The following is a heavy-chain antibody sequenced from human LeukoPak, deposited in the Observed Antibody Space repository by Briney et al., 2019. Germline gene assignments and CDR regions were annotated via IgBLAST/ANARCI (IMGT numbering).Heavy chain of an antibody. V-gene: IGHV3-23*01. J-gene: IGHJ4*02. Sequence: GGSLRLSCAASGFTFSSYAMSWVRQAPGKGLEWVSAISGSGGGTYYADSVKGRFTISRDNSKNTLYLQMNSLRAEDTAVYYCAKGSGNSPRPKTRGGSYFDYWGQGTLVTVSS. CDR1: GFTFSSYA. D-gene: IGHD4-23*01. CDR3: AKGSGNSPRPKTRGGSYFDY. CDR2: ISGSGGGT.